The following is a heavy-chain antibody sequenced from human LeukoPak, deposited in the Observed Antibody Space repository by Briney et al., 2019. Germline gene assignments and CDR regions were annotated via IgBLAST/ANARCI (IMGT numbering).Heavy chain of an antibody. CDR3: AKDANYYDSSGYLIPFDY. Sequence: GGSRRLSCSASGFTFSRFAMTWVRQLPGRGLEWVSSISGNGHQTYYADSVKGRFSVSRDNSKNILYLQMDSLRADDSALYYCAKDANYYDSSGYLIPFDYWGQGTLVTVSS. CDR2: ISGNGHQT. V-gene: IGHV3-23*01. D-gene: IGHD3-22*01. J-gene: IGHJ4*02. CDR1: GFTFSRFA.